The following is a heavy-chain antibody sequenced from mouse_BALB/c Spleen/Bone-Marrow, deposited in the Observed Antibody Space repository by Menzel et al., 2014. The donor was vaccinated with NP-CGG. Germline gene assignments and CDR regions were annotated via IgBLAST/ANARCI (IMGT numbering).Heavy chain of an antibody. Sequence: VQLQQSGAELVKPGASVKLSCTASGFNIKDTYMYWVKQRPEQGLEWIGRIDPANGNTKYDPKFQDKATITADTSSNTAYLQLSSLTSEDTAVYYCARYYYGSSLFAYWGQGTLATVSA. CDR3: ARYYYGSSLFAY. CDR2: IDPANGNT. CDR1: GFNIKDTY. V-gene: IGHV14-3*02. D-gene: IGHD1-1*01. J-gene: IGHJ3*01.